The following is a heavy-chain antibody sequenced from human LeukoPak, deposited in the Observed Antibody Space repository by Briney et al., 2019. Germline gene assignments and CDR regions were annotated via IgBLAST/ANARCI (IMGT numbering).Heavy chain of an antibody. D-gene: IGHD2-15*01. CDR2: INHSGST. V-gene: IGHV4-34*01. Sequence: NTSETLSLTCAVYGGSFSGYYWSWIRQPPGKGLEWIGEINHSGSTNYNPSLKSRVTISVDTSKNQFSLKLSSVTAADTAVYYCARFGEKCSGGSCYPNLPDYWGQGTLVTVSS. J-gene: IGHJ4*02. CDR1: GGSFSGYY. CDR3: ARFGEKCSGGSCYPNLPDY.